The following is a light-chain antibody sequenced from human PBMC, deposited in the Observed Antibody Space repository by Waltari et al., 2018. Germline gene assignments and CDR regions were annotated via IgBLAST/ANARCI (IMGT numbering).Light chain of an antibody. J-gene: IGLJ3*02. CDR1: RSNIGSNS. Sequence: QSVLTQPPSASGTPGPRVAISCSGTRSNIGSNSVHWYQQLPGTAPKLLTHRNNQRPAGGPDRFSGSKSGTSASLAISGLQSEDEAHYYCAAWDASLNGWVFGGGTKLTVL. V-gene: IGLV1-44*01. CDR3: AAWDASLNGWV. CDR2: RNN.